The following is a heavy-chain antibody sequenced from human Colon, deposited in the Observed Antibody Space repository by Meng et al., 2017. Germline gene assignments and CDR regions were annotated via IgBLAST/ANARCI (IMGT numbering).Heavy chain of an antibody. CDR2: IYSDGTT. CDR1: GFTVSDNY. D-gene: IGHD4-23*01. V-gene: IGHV3-53*04. Sequence: GESLKISRAVSGFTVSDNYMNWVRQAPGKGLEWVSVIYSDGTTYYADSVKGRFTISRHSSTNTLTLQMSSLRPDDTAVYYCARGVTVVTGSLTYYYGLGVWGQGTTVTVSS. CDR3: ARGVTVVTGSLTYYYGLGV. J-gene: IGHJ6*02.